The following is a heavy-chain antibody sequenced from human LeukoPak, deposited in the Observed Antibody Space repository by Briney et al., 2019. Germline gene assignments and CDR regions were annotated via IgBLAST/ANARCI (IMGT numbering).Heavy chain of an antibody. CDR1: GFTFSSYA. CDR3: VRDGPARAYYDILTGPNWFDP. V-gene: IGHV3-30*04. Sequence: GGSLRLSCAASGFTFSSYAMHWVRQAPGKGLEWVAVISYDGSNKYYADSVKGRFTISRDNSKNTLYLQMNSLRAEDTAVYYCVRDGPARAYYDILTGPNWFDPWGQGTLVTVSS. CDR2: ISYDGSNK. J-gene: IGHJ5*02. D-gene: IGHD3-9*01.